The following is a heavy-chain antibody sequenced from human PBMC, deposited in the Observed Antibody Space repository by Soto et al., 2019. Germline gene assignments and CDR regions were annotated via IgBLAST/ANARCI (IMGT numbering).Heavy chain of an antibody. J-gene: IGHJ4*02. CDR3: ARGFYCSSTSCYFGH. D-gene: IGHD2-2*01. V-gene: IGHV4-34*01. Sequence: KASETLSLTCAVYGGSFSGYYWSWIRQPPGKGLEWIGEINHSGSTNYNPSLKSRVTISVDTSKHQFSLKLSSVTAADTAVYYCARGFYCSSTSCYFGHWGQGNLVTVSS. CDR1: GGSFSGYY. CDR2: INHSGST.